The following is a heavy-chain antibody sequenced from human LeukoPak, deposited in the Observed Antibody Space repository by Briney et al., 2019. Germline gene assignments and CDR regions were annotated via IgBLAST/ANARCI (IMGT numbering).Heavy chain of an antibody. J-gene: IGHJ6*03. CDR3: AGYTTYYYYMDV. Sequence: PGGSLRLSCAASGFTFSDYYMSWIRQAPGKGLEWVSYISSSGSTIYYADSVKGRFTISRDNAKNSLYLQMNSLRAEDTAVYYCAGYTTYYYYMDVWGKGTTVTVSS. CDR1: GFTFSDYY. CDR2: ISSSGSTI. D-gene: IGHD2-2*02. V-gene: IGHV3-11*01.